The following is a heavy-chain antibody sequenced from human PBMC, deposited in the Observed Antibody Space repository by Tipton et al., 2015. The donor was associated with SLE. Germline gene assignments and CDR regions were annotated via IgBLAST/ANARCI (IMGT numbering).Heavy chain of an antibody. CDR1: GGSISSSSYY. CDR2: IYYSGST. J-gene: IGHJ4*02. Sequence: TLSLTCTVSGGSISSSSYYWGWIRQPPGKGLEWIGSIYYSGSTYHNPSLKSRVTISVDTSKNQFSLKLSSVTAADTAVYYCASGWIQLWLDYWGQGTLVTVSS. D-gene: IGHD5-18*01. V-gene: IGHV4-39*07. CDR3: ASGWIQLWLDY.